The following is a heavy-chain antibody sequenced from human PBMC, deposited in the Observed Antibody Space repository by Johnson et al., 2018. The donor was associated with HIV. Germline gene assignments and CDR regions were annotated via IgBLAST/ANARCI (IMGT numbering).Heavy chain of an antibody. CDR3: ARDPQYCSSTTCYGDAFDI. J-gene: IGHJ3*02. CDR1: GFTFDDYG. Sequence: VQLVESGGGVVQPGRSLRLSCAASGFTFDDYGMSWVRQAPGKGLEWVSGINWNGGSTSYADSVKGRFTISRDNAKNSLYLQVKSLRVEDTALYYCARDPQYCSSTTCYGDAFDIWGQGTMVTVSS. V-gene: IGHV3-20*04. CDR2: INWNGGST. D-gene: IGHD2-2*01.